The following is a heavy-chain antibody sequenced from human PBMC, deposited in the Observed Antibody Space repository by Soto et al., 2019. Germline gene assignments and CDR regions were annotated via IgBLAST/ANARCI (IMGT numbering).Heavy chain of an antibody. V-gene: IGHV3-30*18. Sequence: GGSLRLSCAASGFTFSSYGMHWVRQAPGKGLEWVAVISYDGSNKYYADSVKGRFTISRDNSKNTLYLQMNNLRAEDTALYYCAKDRGFGAGHGLDVWGQGTTVTVSS. CDR2: ISYDGSNK. D-gene: IGHD3-10*01. CDR3: AKDRGFGAGHGLDV. J-gene: IGHJ6*02. CDR1: GFTFSSYG.